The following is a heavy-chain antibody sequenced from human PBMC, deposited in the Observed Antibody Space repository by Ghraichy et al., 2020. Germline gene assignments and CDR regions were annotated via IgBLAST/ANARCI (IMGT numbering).Heavy chain of an antibody. Sequence: ASVKVSCKAFGYTFTNLDINWVRQATGQGLEWMGWMNPNSGITGYAQKFQGRVTMTRDTSISTAYMELSNLRSDDTAVYYCARGIEAGVDYWGQGTLVTVSS. CDR2: MNPNSGIT. CDR1: GYTFTNLD. V-gene: IGHV1-8*01. D-gene: IGHD6-13*01. CDR3: ARGIEAGVDY. J-gene: IGHJ4*02.